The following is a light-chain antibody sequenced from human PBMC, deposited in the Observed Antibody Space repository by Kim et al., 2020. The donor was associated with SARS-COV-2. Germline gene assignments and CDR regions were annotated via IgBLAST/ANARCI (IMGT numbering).Light chain of an antibody. Sequence: LTPGERAPLACRASQSVSSSYLAWFQQKPGQAPRLLIYGASSRATGIPDRFSDSGSGTDFTLTISRLEPEDFAVYYCQQYGSSPHTFGQGTKLEIK. CDR2: GAS. CDR3: QQYGSSPHT. V-gene: IGKV3-20*01. J-gene: IGKJ2*01. CDR1: QSVSSSY.